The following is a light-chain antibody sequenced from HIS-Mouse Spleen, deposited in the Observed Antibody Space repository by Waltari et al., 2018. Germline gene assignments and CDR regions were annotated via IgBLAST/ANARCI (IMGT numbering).Light chain of an antibody. CDR3: QQYGSSPPDT. J-gene: IGKJ2*01. V-gene: IGKV3-20*01. CDR1: QSVSSSY. CDR2: GAS. Sequence: EIVLTQSTGTLSLSPGERATLSCRASQSVSSSYLAWYQQKPGQAPRLLIYGASSRATGIPDRFSGSGSGTDFTLTISRLEPEDFAVYYCQQYGSSPPDTFGQGTKLEIK.